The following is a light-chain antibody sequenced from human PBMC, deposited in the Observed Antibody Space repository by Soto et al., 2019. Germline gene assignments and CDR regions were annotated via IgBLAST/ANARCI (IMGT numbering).Light chain of an antibody. CDR3: QQFSSSPWT. V-gene: IGKV3-20*01. CDR1: QSVSGAY. CDR2: GAS. Sequence: EIVLTQSPGTLSLSPGERATLSCRASQSVSGAYLAWYQQKPGQAPRLLIYGASSRATGISDRFSGSGSGTDFILPITRLEPEDFACYYCQQFSSSPWTFGQGTKVEIK. J-gene: IGKJ1*01.